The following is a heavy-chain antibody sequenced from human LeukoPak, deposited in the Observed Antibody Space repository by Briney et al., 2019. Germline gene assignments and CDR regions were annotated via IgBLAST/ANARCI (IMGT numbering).Heavy chain of an antibody. Sequence: GKSLRLSCAASGFSFSSHGLHWVRQAPVKGLEWVARISYDGSDKNYADSVKGRFTVSRDNSKNTLYLQMNSLRAEDTAVYYCAKDLKAVWSGSSSWFDPWGQGTLVTVSS. CDR2: ISYDGSDK. D-gene: IGHD3-3*01. J-gene: IGHJ5*02. CDR1: GFSFSSHG. CDR3: AKDLKAVWSGSSSWFDP. V-gene: IGHV3-30*18.